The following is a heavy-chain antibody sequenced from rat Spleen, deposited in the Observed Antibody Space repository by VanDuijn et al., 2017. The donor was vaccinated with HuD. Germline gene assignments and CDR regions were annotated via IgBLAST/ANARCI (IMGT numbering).Heavy chain of an antibody. CDR1: GFTFSKYG. D-gene: IGHD1-11*01. CDR3: AKDLDYGPDY. J-gene: IGHJ2*01. V-gene: IGHV5-29*01. CDR2: ISYDGSST. Sequence: EVQLVESGGGLVQPGRSLKLSCVASGFTFSKYGMAWVRQAPTKGLEWVATISYDGSSTYYRDSVKGRFTISRDNAENTVYLQMNSLRSEDTATYYCAKDLDYGPDYWGQGVMVTVSS.